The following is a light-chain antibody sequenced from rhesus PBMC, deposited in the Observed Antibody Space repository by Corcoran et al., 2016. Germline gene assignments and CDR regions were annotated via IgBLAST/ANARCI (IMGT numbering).Light chain of an antibody. J-gene: IGKJ3*01. Sequence: DIVMTQTPLSLPVTPGEPASISCRSSPSLLDSEDGNTYLDWYLQKPGQSPQLLVYEVSNRASGVPARFSGSGSDTDFTMKISRVEAEDVGVYYCMQALEFPFTFGPGTKLDIK. CDR2: EVS. CDR1: PSLLDSEDGNTY. CDR3: MQALEFPFT. V-gene: IGKV2-104*02.